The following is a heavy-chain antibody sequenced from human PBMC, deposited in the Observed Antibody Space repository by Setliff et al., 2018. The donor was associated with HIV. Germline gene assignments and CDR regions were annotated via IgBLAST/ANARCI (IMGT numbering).Heavy chain of an antibody. CDR2: ISWNGKII. V-gene: IGHV3-20*04. CDR1: GFTFGDYL. D-gene: IGHD6-19*01. J-gene: IGHJ4*02. Sequence: AGGSLRLSCATSGFTFGDYLMSWVRQVPGKGLEWVSGISWNGKIIGYGDSVRGRFTISRDDAKNSLYLQVNSLRAEDTGLYYCAKDYSSGWFDYWGQGTLVTVSS. CDR3: AKDYSSGWFDY.